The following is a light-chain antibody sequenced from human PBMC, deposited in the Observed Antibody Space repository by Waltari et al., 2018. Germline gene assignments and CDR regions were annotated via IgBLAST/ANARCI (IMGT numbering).Light chain of an antibody. CDR1: QAITTY. CDR2: DAS. CDR3: QRYDNLPIFA. J-gene: IGKJ3*01. V-gene: IGKV1-33*01. Sequence: DIQLTQSPSSLSASIGARVTITCQASQAITTYLNWYQQKPGKAPELLIHDASNLETGVPSRFSGSQSGTRFTLTISSLQPEDVGTYFCQRYDNLPIFAFGPGT.